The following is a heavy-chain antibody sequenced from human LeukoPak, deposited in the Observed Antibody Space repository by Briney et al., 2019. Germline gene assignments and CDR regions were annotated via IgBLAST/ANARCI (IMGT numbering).Heavy chain of an antibody. Sequence: ASVKVPCKASGYTFTSYYMHWVRQAPGQGLEWMGIINPSGGSTSYAQKFQGRVTMTRDTSTSTVYMELSSLRSEDTAVYYCARAPAYCGGDCYPDYWGQGTLVTVSS. D-gene: IGHD2-21*01. CDR3: ARAPAYCGGDCYPDY. V-gene: IGHV1-46*03. CDR2: INPSGGST. J-gene: IGHJ4*02. CDR1: GYTFTSYY.